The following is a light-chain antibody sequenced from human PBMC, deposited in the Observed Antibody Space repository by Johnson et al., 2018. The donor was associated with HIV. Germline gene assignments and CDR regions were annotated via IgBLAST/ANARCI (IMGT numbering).Light chain of an antibody. Sequence: QAVLTQPPSVSAAPGQKVTISCSGSSSNIGNNYVSWYQQLPGTAPKRLIYDNNKRPSGIPDRSSGSKSGTSATLGITGLQTGEEADYYCGTWDNGLSAYVFGTGTKVTVL. CDR3: GTWDNGLSAYV. CDR2: DNN. V-gene: IGLV1-51*01. CDR1: SSNIGNNY. J-gene: IGLJ1*01.